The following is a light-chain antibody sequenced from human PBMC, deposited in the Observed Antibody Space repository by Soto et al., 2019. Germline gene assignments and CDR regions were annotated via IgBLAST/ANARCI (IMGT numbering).Light chain of an antibody. CDR1: FSNIGENYE. CDR3: QTYDSKLDGSV. J-gene: IGLJ3*02. V-gene: IGLV1-40*01. Sequence: QSVLTQPPSVSGAPGHRVTISCTGSFSNIGENYEVHWYQQLPGTAPKLLIYGNTNRPSGVPDRFSASKSGTSASLTISELQPGDQADYYCQTYDSKLDGSVFGGGTNLTVL. CDR2: GNT.